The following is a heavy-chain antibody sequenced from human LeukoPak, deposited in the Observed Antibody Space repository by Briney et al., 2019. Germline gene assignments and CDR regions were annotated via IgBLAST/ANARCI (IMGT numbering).Heavy chain of an antibody. J-gene: IGHJ4*02. Sequence: SETLSLTCAVYGGSFSGYYWSWIRQPPGKGLEWIGEINHSGSTNYNPSLKSRVTISVDTSKNQFSLKLSSVTAADTAVYYCAWMGGGYSYGFWGQGTLVTVSS. CDR1: GGSFSGYY. CDR3: AWMGGGYSYGF. V-gene: IGHV4-34*01. D-gene: IGHD5-18*01. CDR2: INHSGST.